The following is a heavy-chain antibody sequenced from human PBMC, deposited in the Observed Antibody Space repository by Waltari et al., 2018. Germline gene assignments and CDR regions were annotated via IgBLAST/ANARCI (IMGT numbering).Heavy chain of an antibody. Sequence: QVQLQESVPGLVKPSETLSLTCPVSGYSIRIGSHWGWIRQPPGKGLEWIGSIYHSGSTYYSPSLKSRVTISVDTSKNQFSLKLSSVTAADTAVYYCARALSGGDRPSWFDPWGQGTLVTVSS. CDR1: GYSIRIGSH. D-gene: IGHD3-10*01. V-gene: IGHV4-38-2*02. CDR3: ARALSGGDRPSWFDP. CDR2: IYHSGST. J-gene: IGHJ5*02.